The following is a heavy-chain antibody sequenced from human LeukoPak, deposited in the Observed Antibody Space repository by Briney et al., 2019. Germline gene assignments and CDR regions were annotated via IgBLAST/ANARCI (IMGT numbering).Heavy chain of an antibody. CDR2: VHHSGRT. D-gene: IGHD3-3*01. Sequence: SDTLSLTCNVSGASIFNYYWSWIRHAPGKGLEWIVYVHHSGRTKSNVSLGSRVTLSVHTSSSQLSFNLTSVTTADTAVYFCARDLRAKYWGQGTLVFVSS. J-gene: IGHJ4*02. V-gene: IGHV4-59*07. CDR3: ARDLRAKY. CDR1: GASIFNYY.